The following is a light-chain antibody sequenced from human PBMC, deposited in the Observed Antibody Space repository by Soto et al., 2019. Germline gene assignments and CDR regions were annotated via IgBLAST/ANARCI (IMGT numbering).Light chain of an antibody. CDR3: TSYAGTYSFFYV. V-gene: IGLV2-8*01. Sequence: QSVLTQPPPASGSPGQSVPISCTGTSSDVCAYNYVSWYQQLPGKAPKLIIYEVSKRPSGVPDRFSGSKSGNTASLTVSGLQAEDEADYYCTSYAGTYSFFYVFGTGTKVTVL. CDR1: SSDVCAYNY. J-gene: IGLJ1*01. CDR2: EVS.